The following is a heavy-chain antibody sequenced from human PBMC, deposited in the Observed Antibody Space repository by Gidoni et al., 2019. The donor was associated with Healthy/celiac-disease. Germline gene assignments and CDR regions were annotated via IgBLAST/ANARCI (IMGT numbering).Heavy chain of an antibody. D-gene: IGHD6-6*01. J-gene: IGHJ4*02. CDR3: AKDRGYSSSPDY. V-gene: IGHV3-30*02. CDR1: GFTFSCYG. Sequence: QVQLVEPGGGVVQPGGSLRLSGAASGFTFSCYGMHWVRQAPGKGLEWVAFIRYDGSNKYYADSVKGRFTISRDNSKNTLYLQMNSLRAEDTAVYYCAKDRGYSSSPDYWGQGTLVTVSS. CDR2: IRYDGSNK.